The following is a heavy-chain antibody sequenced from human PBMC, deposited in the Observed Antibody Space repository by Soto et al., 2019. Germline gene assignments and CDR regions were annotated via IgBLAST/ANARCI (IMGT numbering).Heavy chain of an antibody. Sequence: QVQLVESGGGVVQPGRSLRLSCAASGFTFSSYGMHWVRQAPGKGLEWVAVIWYDGSNKYYADSVKGRFTISRDNSKNTLYLQMNSLRAEDTAVHYCARERLYYYYGMDVWGQGTTVTVSS. CDR2: IWYDGSNK. CDR3: ARERLYYYYGMDV. CDR1: GFTFSSYG. V-gene: IGHV3-33*01. J-gene: IGHJ6*02.